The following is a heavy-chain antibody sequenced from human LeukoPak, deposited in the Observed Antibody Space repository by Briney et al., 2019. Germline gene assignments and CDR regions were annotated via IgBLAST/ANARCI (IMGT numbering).Heavy chain of an antibody. CDR1: GGSISSYY. CDR2: IYYSGST. V-gene: IGHV4-59*12. J-gene: IGHJ4*02. D-gene: IGHD3-22*01. CDR3: ARDRSYDSSGYYNFDY. Sequence: PSETLSLTCTVSGGSISSYYWSWIRQPPGKGLEWIGYIYYSGSTNYNPSLKSRVTISVDTSKNQFSLKLSSVTAADTAVYYCARDRSYDSSGYYNFDYWGQGTLVTVSS.